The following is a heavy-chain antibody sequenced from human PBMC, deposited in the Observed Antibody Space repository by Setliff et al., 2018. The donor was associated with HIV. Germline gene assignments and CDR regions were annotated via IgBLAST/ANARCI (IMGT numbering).Heavy chain of an antibody. CDR3: AREGYYYYGMDV. Sequence: PSETLSLTCTVSGGSISSSSYYWGWIRQPPGKGLEWIGSMYYSGSTYYNPSLKSRVTISVDTSKNQFSLKLSSVTAADTAVYYCAREGYYYYGMDVWGQGTTVTVSS. CDR1: GGSISSSSYY. CDR2: MYYSGST. J-gene: IGHJ6*02. V-gene: IGHV4-39*02.